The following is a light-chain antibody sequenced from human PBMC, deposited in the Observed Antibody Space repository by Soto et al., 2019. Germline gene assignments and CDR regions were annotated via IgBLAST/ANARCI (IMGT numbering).Light chain of an antibody. CDR1: QSMKRRY. CDR3: HQYDNTPQT. V-gene: IGKV3-20*01. CDR2: AAS. J-gene: IGKJ2*01. Sequence: EIVLTQSPGTLALSPGESATLFCRASQSMKRRYLAWYQQKPGQAPRVLIYAASIRATGIPDRFSGSGSGTDFSPTIGRLEPEDFAVYYCHQYDNTPQTFGQGTKVDIK.